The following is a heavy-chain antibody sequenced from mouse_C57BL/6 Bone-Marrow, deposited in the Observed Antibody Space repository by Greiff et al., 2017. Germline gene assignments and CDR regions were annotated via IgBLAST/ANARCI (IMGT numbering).Heavy chain of an antibody. V-gene: IGHV3-6*01. CDR2: ISYDGSN. CDR3: ASEWDEYFGFDY. J-gene: IGHJ2*03. Sequence: DVQLQESGPGLVKPSQSLSLTCSVTGYSITSGYYWNWLRQFPGNKLEWMGYISYDGSNNYNPSLKNRISITRDTSKNQFFLKLNSVTTEDAATYYCASEWDEYFGFDYWGQGTSLTVSA. CDR1: GYSITSGYY. D-gene: IGHD4-1*01.